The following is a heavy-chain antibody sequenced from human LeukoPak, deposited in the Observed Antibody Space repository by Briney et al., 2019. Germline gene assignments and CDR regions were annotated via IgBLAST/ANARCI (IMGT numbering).Heavy chain of an antibody. CDR3: ARVILPSSWTDY. CDR1: GYTFTSYG. V-gene: IGHV1-18*01. J-gene: IGHJ4*02. Sequence: ASVKLSCKASGYTFTSYGISGVRQTPGQGLEWMGWISAYNGNTNYAQKPQGRVTMTTDTSTSTAYMELRSLRSDDTAVYYCARVILPSSWTDYWGQGTLVTVSS. CDR2: ISAYNGNT. D-gene: IGHD2-21*01.